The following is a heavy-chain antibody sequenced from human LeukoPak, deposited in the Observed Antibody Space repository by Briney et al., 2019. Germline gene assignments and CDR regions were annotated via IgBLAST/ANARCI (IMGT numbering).Heavy chain of an antibody. V-gene: IGHV1-69*05. CDR3: ARAGLRDGYNTFDY. J-gene: IGHJ4*02. Sequence: ASVKVSSKASGGTFSSYAISWVRQAPGQGLGWMGGIIPIFGTANYAQKFQGRVTITTDESTSTAYMELSSLRSEDTAVYYCARAGLRDGYNTFDYWGQGTLVTVSS. CDR1: GGTFSSYA. D-gene: IGHD5-24*01. CDR2: IIPIFGTA.